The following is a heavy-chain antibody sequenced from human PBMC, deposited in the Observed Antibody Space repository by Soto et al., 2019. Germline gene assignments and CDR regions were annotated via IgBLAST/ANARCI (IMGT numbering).Heavy chain of an antibody. CDR3: ARSSGTYSDFDY. V-gene: IGHV1-2*02. CDR2: IDPNSGGT. D-gene: IGHD1-26*01. CDR1: GYSFTAYC. Sequence: ASVKVSCKASGYSFTAYCVHWVRQAPGQGLEWMGWIDPNSGGTNYAQRFQGRVAMTTDTSTNTAYMELNSLKSDDTALYFCARSSGTYSDFDYWGQGTQVTVSS. J-gene: IGHJ4*01.